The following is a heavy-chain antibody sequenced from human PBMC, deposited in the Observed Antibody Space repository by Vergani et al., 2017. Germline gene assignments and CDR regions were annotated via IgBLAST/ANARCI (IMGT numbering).Heavy chain of an antibody. CDR1: GYTFTSYA. CDR3: ASTIRDSSSLYEEWFDP. D-gene: IGHD6-13*01. CDR2: INAGNGNT. Sequence: QVQLVQSGAEVKKPGASVKVSCKASGYTFTSYAMHWVRQAPGQRLEWLGWINAGNGNTKYSQQFQGRVTITRDTSASTAYMELSSLRSEDTAVYYCASTIRDSSSLYEEWFDPWGQGTLVTVSS. J-gene: IGHJ5*02. V-gene: IGHV1-3*01.